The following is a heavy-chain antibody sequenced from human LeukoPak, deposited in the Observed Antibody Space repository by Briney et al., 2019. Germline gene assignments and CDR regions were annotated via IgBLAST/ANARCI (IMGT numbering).Heavy chain of an antibody. V-gene: IGHV4-4*07. Sequence: PETLSLTCTLSGGSISSYYWSWIRQPAGKGLEWIGRIYTSGSTNYNPSLKSRVTMSVDTSKNQFSLKLSSVTAADTAVYYCASGGSGSYYKSWFDPWGQGTLVTVSS. J-gene: IGHJ5*02. CDR1: GGSISSYY. CDR3: ASGGSGSYYKSWFDP. CDR2: IYTSGST. D-gene: IGHD3-10*01.